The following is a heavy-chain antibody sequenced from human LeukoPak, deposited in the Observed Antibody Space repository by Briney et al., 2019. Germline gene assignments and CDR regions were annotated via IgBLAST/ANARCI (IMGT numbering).Heavy chain of an antibody. CDR3: AREPLIAAADHFDY. J-gene: IGHJ4*02. CDR1: GFTFSSYG. D-gene: IGHD6-13*01. CDR2: IRYDGSNK. V-gene: IGHV3-30*02. Sequence: GGSLRLSCAASGFTFSSYGIHWVRQAPGKGLEWVAFIRYDGSNKYYADSVKGRFTISRDNSKNTLYLQMNSLRAEDTAVYYCAREPLIAAADHFDYWGQGTLVTVSS.